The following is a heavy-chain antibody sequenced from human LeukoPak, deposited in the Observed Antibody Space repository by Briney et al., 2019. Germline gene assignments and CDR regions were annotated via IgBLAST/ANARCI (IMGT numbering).Heavy chain of an antibody. CDR3: ARESNWNANPFDY. D-gene: IGHD1-20*01. J-gene: IGHJ4*02. CDR1: GFTLSSYG. CDR2: IWYDGSNK. V-gene: IGHV3-33*01. Sequence: GGSLRLSCAASGFTLSSYGMHWVRQAPGKGLEWVAVIWYDGSNKYYADSVKGRFTISRDNSKNTLYLQMNSLRAEDTAVYYCARESNWNANPFDYWGQGTLVTVSS.